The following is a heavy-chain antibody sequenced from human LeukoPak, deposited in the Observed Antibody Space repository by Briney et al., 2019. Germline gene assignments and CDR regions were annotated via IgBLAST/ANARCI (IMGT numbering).Heavy chain of an antibody. CDR1: GLTFRGYW. J-gene: IGHJ3*02. CDR3: ARGGGAFGI. Sequence: GSLILSFSASGLTFRGYWMHWVRQAPGKGLEWVANITKDGSETYYVDSVKGRFTICRDTAENSLYLQMNSLRAEDTAVYYCARGGGAFGIWGQGTMVTVSS. D-gene: IGHD3-16*01. V-gene: IGHV3-7*04. CDR2: ITKDGSET.